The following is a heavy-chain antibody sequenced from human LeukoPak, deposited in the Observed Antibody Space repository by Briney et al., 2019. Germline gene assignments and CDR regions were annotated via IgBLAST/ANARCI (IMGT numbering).Heavy chain of an antibody. CDR3: AKDRPLLDY. V-gene: IGHV3-23*01. CDR1: GFTFSSFG. CDR2: ISGSGGST. Sequence: GGSLRLSCAASGFTFSSFGMTWVRQAPGKGLEWVSAISGSGGSTYYADSVKGRFTISRDNSKNTLYLQMSSLRDEDTAVYYCAKDRPLLDYWGQGTLVTVSS. J-gene: IGHJ4*02.